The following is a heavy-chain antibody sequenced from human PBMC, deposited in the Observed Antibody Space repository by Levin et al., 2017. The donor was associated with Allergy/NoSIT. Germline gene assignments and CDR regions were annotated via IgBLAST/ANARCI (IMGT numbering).Heavy chain of an antibody. D-gene: IGHD5-12*01. CDR3: AKDPTGGYSGYEGRYGDR. CDR1: GVTFSTYP. V-gene: IGHV3-23*01. J-gene: IGHJ2*01. Sequence: PGGSLRLSCAASGVTFSTYPMSWVRQAPGKGLEWVSAITGSGGRTFYADSVRGRFTISRDNSKNTLYLQMNSLRAEDTAVYYCAKDPTGGYSGYEGRYGDRWGRGTLVTVSS. CDR2: ITGSGGRT.